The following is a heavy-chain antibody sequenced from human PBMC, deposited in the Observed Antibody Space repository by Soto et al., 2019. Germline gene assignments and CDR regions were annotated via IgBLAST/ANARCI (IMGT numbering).Heavy chain of an antibody. CDR2: VHYTGST. CDR3: ARRSGYNFYYNYYGLDV. CDR1: DGSISRSAFY. D-gene: IGHD3-22*01. J-gene: IGHJ6*02. V-gene: IGHV4-39*01. Sequence: SETLSLTCTVSDGSISRSAFYWGWIRQPPGKGLEWIGSVHYTGSTYYNPSLKSRVTISVDSSKNHLSLKVSSVTAADTAVYYCARRSGYNFYYNYYGLDVWGQGTTVTVSS.